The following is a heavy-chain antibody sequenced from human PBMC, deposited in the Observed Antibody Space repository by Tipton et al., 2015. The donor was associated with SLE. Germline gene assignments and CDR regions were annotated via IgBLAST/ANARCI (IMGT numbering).Heavy chain of an antibody. CDR2: IRFDGSDGSQQ. V-gene: IGHV3-30*02. Sequence: GSLRLSCAASGFTFRTYGMHWVRQAPGKGLEWVAFIRFDGSDGSQQYYADSVKGRFTISRDNPKNTVYLQMTSLRREDTAVYYCARIKPPKAIAIEHYGMDVWGQGTTVSVSS. CDR3: ARIKPPKAIAIEHYGMDV. J-gene: IGHJ6*02. D-gene: IGHD2/OR15-2a*01. CDR1: GFTFRTYG.